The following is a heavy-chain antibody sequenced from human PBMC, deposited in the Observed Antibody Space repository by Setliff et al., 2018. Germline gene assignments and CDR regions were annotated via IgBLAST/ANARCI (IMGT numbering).Heavy chain of an antibody. V-gene: IGHV4-4*08. CDR3: ARGAGWWDL. CDR1: GGGSINNYY. J-gene: IGHJ5*02. Sequence: SETLSLTCIVSGGGSINNYYWSWIRQPPGKGLEWIGYIHISGSTNYNPSLKSRVTISVDTSKNQFSLKLSSVTAADTAVYYCARGAGWWDLWGQGTLVTVSS. CDR2: IHISGST.